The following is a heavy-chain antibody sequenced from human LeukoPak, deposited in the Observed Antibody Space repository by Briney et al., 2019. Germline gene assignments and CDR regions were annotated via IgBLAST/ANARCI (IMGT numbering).Heavy chain of an antibody. CDR2: MNPNSANT. Sequence: ASVKVPCKASGYTFTSHDINWVRQATGQGLEWMGWMNPNSANTGYAQKFQGRVTMTRDTSINTAYMELHSLRSEDTAVYYCARGYSPSIRTTGNDYWGQGTLVTVSS. D-gene: IGHD1-1*01. J-gene: IGHJ4*02. CDR1: GYTFTSHD. CDR3: ARGYSPSIRTTGNDY. V-gene: IGHV1-8*01.